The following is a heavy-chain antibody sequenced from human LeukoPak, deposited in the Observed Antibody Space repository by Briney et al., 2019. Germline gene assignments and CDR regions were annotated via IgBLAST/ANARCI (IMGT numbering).Heavy chain of an antibody. Sequence: GGSLRLSCAASGFNFRTYTINWVRQAPGKGLEWVSSIDSSSAYIYYSDSVEGRFTISRDNAKNSVYLQMISLSPDDTAVYYCARDGVVDGDHASGGFDLWGQGTLVTVSS. D-gene: IGHD4-17*01. CDR2: IDSSSAYI. CDR3: ARDGVVDGDHASGGFDL. V-gene: IGHV3-21*01. J-gene: IGHJ3*01. CDR1: GFNFRTYT.